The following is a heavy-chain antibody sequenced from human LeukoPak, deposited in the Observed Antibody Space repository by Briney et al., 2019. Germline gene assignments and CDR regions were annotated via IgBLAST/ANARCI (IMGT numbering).Heavy chain of an antibody. CDR1: GFTFSSYG. J-gene: IGHJ5*02. CDR2: IWYDGSNK. CDR3: ARTYGTKPDL. V-gene: IGHV3-33*01. Sequence: GGSLRLSCAASGFTFSSYGMHWVRQAPGKGLEWVAVIWYDGSNKYYADSVKGRFTVSKDNSKNTMYLQMSSLRVEDTAVYYCARTYGTKPDLWGQGTLVTVSS. D-gene: IGHD1-1*01.